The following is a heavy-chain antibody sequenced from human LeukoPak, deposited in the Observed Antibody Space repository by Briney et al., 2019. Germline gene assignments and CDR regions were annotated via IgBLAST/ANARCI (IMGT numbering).Heavy chain of an antibody. V-gene: IGHV1-2*02. Sequence: ASVKVSCKASGYTFTGYYMHWVRQAPGQGLEWMGWINPNSGGTNYAQKFQGRVTMTRDTSISTAYMELSRLRSDDTAVYYCAREGTERDYYYYYMDVWGKGTTVTTSS. CDR2: INPNSGGT. CDR3: AREGTERDYYYYYMDV. J-gene: IGHJ6*03. CDR1: GYTFTGYY. D-gene: IGHD1-1*01.